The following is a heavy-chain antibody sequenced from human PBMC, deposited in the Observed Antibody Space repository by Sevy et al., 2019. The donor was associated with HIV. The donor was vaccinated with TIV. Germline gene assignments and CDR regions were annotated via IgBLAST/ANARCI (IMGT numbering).Heavy chain of an antibody. CDR1: GFTFSSYE. J-gene: IGHJ4*02. CDR2: ISNSGTAM. CDR3: ARDLPPSATTVPHFDC. D-gene: IGHD4-17*01. Sequence: GGSLRLSCAASGFTFSSYEMNGVRQARGQGLEWISYISNSGTAMYYSDAVRGRFTISRDNARRSLYLQMNSLRAEDTAVYYCARDLPPSATTVPHFDCWGQGTLVTVSS. V-gene: IGHV3-48*03.